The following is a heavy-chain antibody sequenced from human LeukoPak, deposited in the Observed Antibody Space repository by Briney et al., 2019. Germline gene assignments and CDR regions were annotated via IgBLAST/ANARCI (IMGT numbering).Heavy chain of an antibody. V-gene: IGHV4-4*02. CDR2: IYHSGST. Sequence: SETLSLTCAVSGGSISSSNWWSWVRQPPGKGLERIGEIYHSGSTNYNPSLKSRVTISVDKSKNQFSLKLSSVTAADTAVYYCARETVAGKGSFDYWGQGTLVTVSS. CDR3: ARETVAGKGSFDY. D-gene: IGHD6-19*01. J-gene: IGHJ4*02. CDR1: GGSISSSNW.